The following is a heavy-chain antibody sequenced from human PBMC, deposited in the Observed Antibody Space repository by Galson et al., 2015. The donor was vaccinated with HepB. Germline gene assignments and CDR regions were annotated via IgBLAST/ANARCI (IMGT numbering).Heavy chain of an antibody. Sequence: ETLSLTCTVSGGSISSSSYHWGWIRQPPGKGLEWIGSIYYSGITYYNPSLKSRVTISVDTSKNQFSLNLSSVTAADTAIYYCARLYYDSSGYVCWFDPWGQGTLVTVSS. CDR2: IYYSGIT. CDR1: GGSISSSSYH. V-gene: IGHV4-39*01. J-gene: IGHJ5*02. D-gene: IGHD3-22*01. CDR3: ARLYYDSSGYVCWFDP.